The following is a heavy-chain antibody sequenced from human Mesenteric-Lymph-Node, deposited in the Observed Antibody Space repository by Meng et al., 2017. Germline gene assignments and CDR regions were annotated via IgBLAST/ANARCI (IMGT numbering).Heavy chain of an antibody. CDR3: ARHHHSPTFDY. Sequence: VSAPGLVTPSETLSLTCTVSGGSITNSDYCWGWVRQPPGEGLEWIGSVVYSGTTYYTSSLKSRVSISVDTSKNQFSLKLSSVTAADTAVYYCARHHHSPTFDYWGQGTLVTVSS. CDR1: GGSITNSDYC. D-gene: IGHD1-14*01. V-gene: IGHV4-39*01. J-gene: IGHJ4*02. CDR2: VVYSGTT.